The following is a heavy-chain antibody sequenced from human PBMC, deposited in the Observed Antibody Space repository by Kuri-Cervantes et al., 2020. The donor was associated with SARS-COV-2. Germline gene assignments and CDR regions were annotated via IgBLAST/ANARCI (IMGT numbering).Heavy chain of an antibody. CDR3: ARKGWGGYFDY. CDR2: IYHSGST. V-gene: IGHV4-38-2*01. J-gene: IGHJ4*02. CDR1: GYSISSGYY. D-gene: IGHD3-16*01. Sequence: SETLSLTCAVSGYSISSGYYWGWIRQPPGKGLEWIGEIYHSGSTNYNPSLKSRVTISVDTSKNQFSLKLSSVTAADTAVYYCARKGWGGYFDYWGQGTLVTVSS.